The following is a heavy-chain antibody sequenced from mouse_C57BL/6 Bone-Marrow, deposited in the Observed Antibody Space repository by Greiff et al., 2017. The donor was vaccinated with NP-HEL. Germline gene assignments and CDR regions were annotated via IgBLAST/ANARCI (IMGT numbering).Heavy chain of an antibody. D-gene: IGHD1-1*01. CDR2: IWSGGST. CDR3: ANYYGSSYEGSYAMDY. Sequence: QVQLQQSGPGLVQPSQSLSITCTVSGFSLTSYGVHWVRQSPGKGLEWLGVIWSGGSTDYNADFISRLSISKDNSKSQVFFKMNSLQADDTAIYYCANYYGSSYEGSYAMDYRGQGTSVTVSS. CDR1: GFSLTSYG. J-gene: IGHJ4*01. V-gene: IGHV2-2*01.